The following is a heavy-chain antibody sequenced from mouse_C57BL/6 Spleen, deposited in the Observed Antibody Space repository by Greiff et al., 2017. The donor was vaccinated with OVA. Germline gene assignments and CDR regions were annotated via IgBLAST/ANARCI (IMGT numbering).Heavy chain of an antibody. Sequence: VQLQQSGAELVRPGASVKLSCTASGFNIKDDYMHWVKQRPEQGLEWIGWIDPENGDTEYASKFQGKATITADTSSNTAYLQLSSLTSEDTAVYYRTTPSSRAMDYWGQGTSVTVSS. CDR3: TTPSSRAMDY. CDR2: IDPENGDT. J-gene: IGHJ4*01. CDR1: GFNIKDDY. V-gene: IGHV14-4*01. D-gene: IGHD6-1*01.